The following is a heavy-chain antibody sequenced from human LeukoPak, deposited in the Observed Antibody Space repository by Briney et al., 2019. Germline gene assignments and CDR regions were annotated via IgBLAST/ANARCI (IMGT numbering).Heavy chain of an antibody. CDR2: ISGSGGST. V-gene: IGHV3-23*01. Sequence: GGSLRLTCAASGFTFSSYAMSWVRQAPGKGLEWVSAISGSGGSTYYADSVKGRFTISRDNSKNTLYLQMNSLRAEDTAGSYCPKDPLNNSTRYSFDYWGREPWSPSPQ. D-gene: IGHD2/OR15-2a*01. CDR3: PKDPLNNSTRYSFDY. CDR1: GFTFSSYA. J-gene: IGHJ4*02.